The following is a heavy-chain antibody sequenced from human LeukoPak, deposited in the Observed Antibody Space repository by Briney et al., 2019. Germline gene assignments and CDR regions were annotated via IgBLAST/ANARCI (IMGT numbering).Heavy chain of an antibody. V-gene: IGHV4-61*01. Sequence: ASETLSLTCTVSGGSVSSGSYYWSWIRQPPGKGLEWIGYICYSGSTNYNPSLKSRVTISVDTSKNQFSLKLSSVTAADTAVYYCARVGAAAGSLDYWGRGTLVTVSS. CDR1: GGSVSSGSYY. CDR3: ARVGAAAGSLDY. J-gene: IGHJ4*02. D-gene: IGHD6-13*01. CDR2: ICYSGST.